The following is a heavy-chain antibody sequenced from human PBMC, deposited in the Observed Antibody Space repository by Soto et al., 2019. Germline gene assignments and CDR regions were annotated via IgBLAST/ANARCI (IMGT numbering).Heavy chain of an antibody. CDR2: IFPLTDIP. Sequence: SVKVCCKASGGTFRNYPINWVRQAAGQGLEWMGSIFPLTDIPDYAQNFQARLRISADKSTSTAYMELSSLTSDDTAMYFCARGPLVVLNYFESCGQGTLVTVSS. V-gene: IGHV1-69*04. CDR1: GGTFRNYP. CDR3: ARGPLVVLNYFES. J-gene: IGHJ4*02.